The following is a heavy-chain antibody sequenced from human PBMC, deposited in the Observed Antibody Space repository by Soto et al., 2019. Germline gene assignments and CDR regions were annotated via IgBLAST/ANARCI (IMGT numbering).Heavy chain of an antibody. V-gene: IGHV4-34*01. D-gene: IGHD3-9*01. CDR2: INHSGST. CDR3: VRSRSHFDWFISWFDP. CDR1: GGSFSGYY. Sequence: PSETLSLTCAVYGGSFSGYYWSWIRQPPGKGLEWIGEINHSGSTNYNPSLKSRVTISVDTSKNQFSLKLSSVTAADTAVYYCVRSRSHFDWFISWFDPWGQGTLVTVSS. J-gene: IGHJ5*02.